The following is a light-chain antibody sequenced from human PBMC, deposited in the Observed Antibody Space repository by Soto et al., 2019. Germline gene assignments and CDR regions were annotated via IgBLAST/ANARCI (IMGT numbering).Light chain of an antibody. J-gene: IGLJ2*01. CDR2: GNS. Sequence: QSVLTQPPSVSGAPGQRVTISCTGSSSNIGAGYDVHWYQQLPGTAPKLLIYGNSTRPSGVPDRFSGSKSGTSASLAITGLQAEDEADYYCQSYDSSLSAEVFGGGTQLTVL. V-gene: IGLV1-40*01. CDR1: SSNIGAGYD. CDR3: QSYDSSLSAEV.